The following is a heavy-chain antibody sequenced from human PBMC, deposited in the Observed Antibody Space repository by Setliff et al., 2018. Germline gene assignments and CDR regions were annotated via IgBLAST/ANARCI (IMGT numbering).Heavy chain of an antibody. Sequence: ASVKVSCAASGFTFSSYSMNWVRQAPGKGLEWVSSISSNGGSTYYANSVKGRFTISRDNSKNTLYLQMNSLRPEDTAVYYCARTCSGSGCYAGLESWGQGTPVTVSS. CDR3: ARTCSGSGCYAGLES. CDR1: GFTFSSYS. J-gene: IGHJ4*02. D-gene: IGHD2-15*01. CDR2: ISSNGGST. V-gene: IGHV3-64*01.